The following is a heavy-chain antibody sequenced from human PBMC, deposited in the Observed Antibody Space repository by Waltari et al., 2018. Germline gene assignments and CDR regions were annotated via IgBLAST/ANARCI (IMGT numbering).Heavy chain of an antibody. CDR2: TYYRSKWYN. Sequence: QVQLQQSGPGLLKPSQTLSPTCAITGDSVSSNSTAWHWNRQSPSRGLEWLGRTYYRSKWYNDYAVSVKSRITINPDTSKNQFSLQLNSVTPEDTAVYYCARAVAGPNSFDYWGQGTLVTVSS. V-gene: IGHV6-1*01. CDR3: ARAVAGPNSFDY. CDR1: GDSVSSNSTA. J-gene: IGHJ4*02. D-gene: IGHD6-19*01.